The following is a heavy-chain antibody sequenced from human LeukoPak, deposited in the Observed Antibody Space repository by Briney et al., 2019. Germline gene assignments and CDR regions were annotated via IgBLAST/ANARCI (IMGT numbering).Heavy chain of an antibody. J-gene: IGHJ4*02. CDR1: GYNFNSYD. D-gene: IGHD1-26*01. CDR2: MNPSNGNN. CDR3: AIKGHHVWDVCFHN. V-gene: IGHV1-8*01. Sequence: ASVKVSCKASGYNFNSYDIHWVRQATGQGLQWMGWMNPSNGNNAIVQKFQGRVTMTRDTSMGTAYLDLSNLRLEDTALYYCAIKGHHVWDVCFHNCGQGTLVTVSS.